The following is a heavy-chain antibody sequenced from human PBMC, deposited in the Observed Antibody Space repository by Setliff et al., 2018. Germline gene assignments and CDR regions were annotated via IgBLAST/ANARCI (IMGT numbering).Heavy chain of an antibody. CDR2: ISPGGST. CDR1: GGSFSAYY. V-gene: IGHV4-34*01. CDR3: ARPPKWFGEVIIGALDV. D-gene: IGHD3-10*01. Sequence: SETLSLTCAVYGGSFSAYYWSWIRQPPGKGLEWIGEISPGGSTIYNPSLRSRVTISVDSAKNHFSLNLRSVTAADTAIYYCARPPKWFGEVIIGALDVWGQGTVVTVSS. J-gene: IGHJ3*01.